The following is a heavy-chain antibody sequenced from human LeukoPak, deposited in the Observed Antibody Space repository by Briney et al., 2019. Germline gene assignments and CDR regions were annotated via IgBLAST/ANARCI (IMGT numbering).Heavy chain of an antibody. J-gene: IGHJ4*02. CDR1: GGYISSGGYY. D-gene: IGHD3-3*01. V-gene: IGHV4-31*03. Sequence: SQTLSLTCTVSGGYISSGGYYWSWIRQHPGKGLEWIGYIYYSGSTYYNPSLKSRVTISVDTSKNQFSLKLSSVTAADTAVYFCAREGSGYSTNFDYWGQGTLVTVSS. CDR2: IYYSGST. CDR3: AREGSGYSTNFDY.